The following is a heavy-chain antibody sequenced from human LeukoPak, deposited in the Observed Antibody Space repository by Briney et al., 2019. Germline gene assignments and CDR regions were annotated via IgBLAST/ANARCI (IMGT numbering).Heavy chain of an antibody. Sequence: GGSLRLSCAASGFTFSSYAMSWVPQAPGKGLEWASAISGSGGSTYYADSVKGRFTISRDNSKNTLYLQMNSLRAEDTAVYYCAEDELVFPHWGQGTLVTGSS. CDR1: GFTFSSYA. CDR2: ISGSGGST. D-gene: IGHD6-13*01. J-gene: IGHJ4*02. CDR3: AEDELVFPH. V-gene: IGHV3-23*01.